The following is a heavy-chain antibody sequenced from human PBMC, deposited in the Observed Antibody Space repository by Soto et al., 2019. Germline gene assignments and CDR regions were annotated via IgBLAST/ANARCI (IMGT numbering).Heavy chain of an antibody. CDR1: GFAFSSYG. D-gene: IGHD2-21*02. V-gene: IGHV3-30*02. Sequence: QVQLVESGGGVVQPGGSLRLSCATSGFAFSSYGMHWVRQAPGKGLEWVAVVRFDAINKYYADSVKGRFTISSDNSKSMVYLQMISLRPDDTAVYYCAKLPNCGGDCYFDYWGQGTLVTVSS. J-gene: IGHJ4*02. CDR3: AKLPNCGGDCYFDY. CDR2: VRFDAINK.